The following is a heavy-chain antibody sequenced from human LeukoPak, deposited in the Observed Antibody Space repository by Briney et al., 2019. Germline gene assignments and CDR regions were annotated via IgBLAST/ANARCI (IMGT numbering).Heavy chain of an antibody. J-gene: IGHJ4*02. CDR3: VSGSPKSYDN. CDR1: GFTFSSYW. D-gene: IGHD3-10*01. Sequence: GGTLRLSCAASGFTFSSYWMHWVRQAPGKGLVWVSRINSDGSSTSYADSVKGRFTISRDNAKNTLYLQMNSLRAEDTAVYYCVSGSPKSYDNWGQGTLVTVSS. CDR2: INSDGSST. V-gene: IGHV3-74*01.